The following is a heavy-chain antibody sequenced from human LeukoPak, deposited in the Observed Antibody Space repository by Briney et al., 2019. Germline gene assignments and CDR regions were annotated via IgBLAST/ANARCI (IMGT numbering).Heavy chain of an antibody. V-gene: IGHV3-74*01. CDR2: INSDGSST. Sequence: GGSLRLSCAPSGLSFSSYTIHWVRQAPGKGLVWVSRINSDGSSTSYADSVKGRFTISRDNANNTLSLQMNSLRAEDTAVYFCAREASSGTAMVDYWGQGTLVTVSS. CDR3: AREASSGTAMVDY. CDR1: GLSFSSYT. D-gene: IGHD5-18*01. J-gene: IGHJ4*02.